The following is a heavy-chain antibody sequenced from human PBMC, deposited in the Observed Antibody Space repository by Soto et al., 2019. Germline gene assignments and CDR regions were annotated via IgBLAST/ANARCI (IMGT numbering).Heavy chain of an antibody. V-gene: IGHV4-34*02. CDR3: ARLRWEQPWVFDY. D-gene: IGHD1-26*01. CDR1: GGSFSGYY. CDR2: INHSGGT. J-gene: IGHJ4*02. Sequence: QVQLQQWGAGLLKPSETLSLTRAVYGGSFSGYYWSWIRQPPVKGLEWIGEINHSGGTNYNPSLKSRVTISVDTSKNQFSLKLSSVTAADTAVFYCARLRWEQPWVFDYWGQGTLVTVSS.